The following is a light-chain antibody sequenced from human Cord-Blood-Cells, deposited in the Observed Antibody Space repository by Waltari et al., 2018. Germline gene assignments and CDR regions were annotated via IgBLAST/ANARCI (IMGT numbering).Light chain of an antibody. CDR2: WAS. CDR3: QQYYSTPPT. V-gene: IGKV4-1*01. J-gene: IGKJ1*01. CDR1: PSVLYSPNNKNY. Sequence: DIVLTQSPDSLAVYLGERATINCKSSPSVLYSPNNKNYLAWYQQKPGQPPKLLIYWASTRETGVPDRFSGSGSGTDFTLTISSLQAEDVAVYYCQQYYSTPPTFGQGTKVEIK.